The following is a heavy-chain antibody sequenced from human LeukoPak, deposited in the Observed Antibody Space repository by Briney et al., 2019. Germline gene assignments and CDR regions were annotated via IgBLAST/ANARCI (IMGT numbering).Heavy chain of an antibody. J-gene: IGHJ4*02. CDR1: RFTLSIFG. D-gene: IGHD3-22*01. CDR3: RAATRYLDYYYDY. V-gene: IGHV3-30*03. CDR2: ISSDGTNK. Sequence: GGSLILSCAASRFTLSIFGMHWVRQAPGKGLEWIAVISSDGTNKYYADSVRGRFTISRDNSKDTLYLQMSSLRIEDTAIYYCRAATRYLDYYYDYWGQGTLVTVSS.